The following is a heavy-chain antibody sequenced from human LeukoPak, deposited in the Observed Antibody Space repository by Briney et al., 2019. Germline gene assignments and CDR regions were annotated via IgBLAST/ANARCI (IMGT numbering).Heavy chain of an antibody. Sequence: GGSLRLSCAASGFTFSSYWMSWVRQAPGKGLEWVANIKQDGSEKYYVDSVKGRFTISRDNAKNSLYLQMNRLRAEDTAVYYCARIDCSSTSCSLYYYYGMDVWGQGTTVTVSS. V-gene: IGHV3-7*02. CDR3: ARIDCSSTSCSLYYYYGMDV. CDR2: IKQDGSEK. J-gene: IGHJ6*02. CDR1: GFTFSSYW. D-gene: IGHD2-2*01.